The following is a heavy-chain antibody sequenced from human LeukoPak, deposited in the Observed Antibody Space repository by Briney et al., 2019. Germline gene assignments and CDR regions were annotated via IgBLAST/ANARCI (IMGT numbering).Heavy chain of an antibody. D-gene: IGHD6-13*01. CDR2: INHSGST. J-gene: IGHJ4*02. V-gene: IGHV4-34*01. CDR3: ASKTAGTPFFDY. CDR1: GGSFSGYY. Sequence: SETLSLTCAVYGGSFSGYYWSWIRQPPGKGLEWIGEINHSGSTNYNPSRKSRVTISVDTSKNQFSLKLSSVTAADTAVYYCASKTAGTPFFDYWGQGTLVTVSS.